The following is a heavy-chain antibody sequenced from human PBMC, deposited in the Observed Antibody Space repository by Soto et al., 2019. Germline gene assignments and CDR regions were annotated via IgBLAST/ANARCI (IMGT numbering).Heavy chain of an antibody. J-gene: IGHJ4*02. Sequence: QVQVVESGGGVVQPGRSLRLSCAASGFTFSNFGMHWVRQAPGKGLEWVAVIWHDGKNKYYADSAEGRFTISRDNSKNTLYLQMNSLRAEDTAVYYCARDPGQDEAMDYWGQGTLFTVSS. V-gene: IGHV3-33*01. CDR2: IWHDGKNK. CDR3: ARDPGQDEAMDY. CDR1: GFTFSNFG.